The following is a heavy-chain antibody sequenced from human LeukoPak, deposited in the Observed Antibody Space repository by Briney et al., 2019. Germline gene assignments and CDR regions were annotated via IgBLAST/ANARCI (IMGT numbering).Heavy chain of an antibody. CDR3: ARGGAYSYGYLDY. CDR1: GFTFSSYA. Sequence: GGSLRLSCAASGFTFSSYAMSWVRQAPGKGLVWVSRINSDGSSTSYADSVKGRFTISRDNAKNTLYLQMNILRAEDTAVYYCARGGAYSYGYLDYWGQGTLVTVSS. CDR2: INSDGSST. D-gene: IGHD5-18*01. J-gene: IGHJ4*02. V-gene: IGHV3-74*01.